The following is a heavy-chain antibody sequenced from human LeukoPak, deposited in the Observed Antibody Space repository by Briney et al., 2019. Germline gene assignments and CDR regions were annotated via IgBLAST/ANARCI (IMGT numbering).Heavy chain of an antibody. CDR2: ISSSSSYI. CDR1: GFTFSSYS. Sequence: GGSLRLSCAASGFTFSSYSMNWVRQAPGKGLEWVSSISSSSSYIYYADSVKGRFNISRDNAKNSPYLQMNSLRAEDTAVYFCARDLEAGLLYYYYYYYMDVWGKGTTVTVSS. CDR3: ARDLEAGLLYYYYYYYMDV. J-gene: IGHJ6*03. V-gene: IGHV3-21*01. D-gene: IGHD2-2*01.